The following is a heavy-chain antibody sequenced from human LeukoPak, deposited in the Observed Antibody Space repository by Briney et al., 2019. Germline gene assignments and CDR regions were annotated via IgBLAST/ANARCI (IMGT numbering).Heavy chain of an antibody. CDR3: ARLRGYSYGLDY. CDR2: ISSSRSFT. Sequence: GRSLRLSCAASGFSFSDHDMSWIRQAPGKGLEWVSYISSSRSFTNYADSVKGRFTISRDTAKNSLYLQMNSLRAEDTAVYYCARLRGYSYGLDYWGQGILVTVSS. D-gene: IGHD5-18*01. V-gene: IGHV3-11*03. CDR1: GFSFSDHD. J-gene: IGHJ4*02.